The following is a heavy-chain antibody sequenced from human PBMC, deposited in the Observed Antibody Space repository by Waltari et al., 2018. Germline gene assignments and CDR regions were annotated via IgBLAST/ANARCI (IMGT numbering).Heavy chain of an antibody. CDR2: ISYSGAT. CDR3: ATYIGASIGTAAFDV. J-gene: IGHJ3*01. Sequence: GWIRQPRGKGPEWTGTISYSGATYNNPSLKSRVTISVDTSKNQYSLKLTSVTAADTAVYYCATYIGASIGTAAFDVWGQGTMVTVSS. D-gene: IGHD5-12*01. V-gene: IGHV4-39*01.